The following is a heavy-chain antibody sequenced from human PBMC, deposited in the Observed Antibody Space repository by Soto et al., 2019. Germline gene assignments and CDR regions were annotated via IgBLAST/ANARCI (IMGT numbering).Heavy chain of an antibody. J-gene: IGHJ6*02. V-gene: IGHV3-11*06. Sequence: GGSLRLSCAASGFTFSDYYMSWILQAPWKGLEWVSYISSSSYTNYAGSVKGRFTISRDNAKNSLYLQMNSLRAEDTAVYYCARNFRRSPYYYYGMDVWGQGTTVTVSS. CDR1: GFTFSDYY. CDR2: ISSSSYT. CDR3: ARNFRRSPYYYYGMDV.